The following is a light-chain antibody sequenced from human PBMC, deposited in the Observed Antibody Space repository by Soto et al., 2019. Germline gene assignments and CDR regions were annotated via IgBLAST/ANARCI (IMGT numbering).Light chain of an antibody. V-gene: IGKV1-5*03. J-gene: IGKJ1*01. Sequence: DIQMTQSPSTLSASVGDRVTITFRASQSISSWLAWYQQKPGKAPKLLIYKASSLESGVPSRFSGSGSGTEFTLTSSSLQPDYFATYYCQQYNSYGTFGQGTKVEIK. CDR3: QQYNSYGT. CDR1: QSISSW. CDR2: KAS.